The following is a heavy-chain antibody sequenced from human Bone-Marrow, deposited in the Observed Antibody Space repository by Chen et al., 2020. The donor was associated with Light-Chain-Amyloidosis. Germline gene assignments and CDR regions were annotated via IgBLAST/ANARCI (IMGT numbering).Heavy chain of an antibody. D-gene: IGHD3-22*01. Sequence: VKPSETLSLTCTVSGGSISSYYWGWIRQPAGKGLEWIGRIYTSGSTNYNPSLKSRVTMSVXXXXXQXSXXXXXXXAADTAVYYCARSYDSSGYLAYYFDYWGQGTLVTVSS. CDR3: ARSYDSSGYLAYYFDY. J-gene: IGHJ4*02. V-gene: IGHV4-4*07. CDR2: IYTSGST. CDR1: GGSISSYY.